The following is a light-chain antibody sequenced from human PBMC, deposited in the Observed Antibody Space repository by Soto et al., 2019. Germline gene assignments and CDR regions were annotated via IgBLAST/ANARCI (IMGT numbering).Light chain of an antibody. CDR1: QSVSSN. CDR2: GAS. J-gene: IGKJ4*01. CDR3: QKYNNWPPLT. Sequence: EIVMTQSPATLSVSPGERATLSCRASQSVSSNLAWYQQKPGQAPRLLIYGASNRATGIPDRFSGSGSETEFTLTISRLQSEDFAVYYCQKYNNWPPLTFGGGTKVDIK. V-gene: IGKV3-15*01.